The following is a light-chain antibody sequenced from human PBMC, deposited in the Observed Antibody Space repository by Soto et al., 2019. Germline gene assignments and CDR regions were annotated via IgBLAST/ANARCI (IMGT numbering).Light chain of an antibody. J-gene: IGKJ2*01. CDR2: GAS. CDR1: QSITSSY. CDR3: QLYDSSSYT. V-gene: IGKV3-20*01. Sequence: EIVLTQSPGTLSLSPGERATLSCRASQSITSSYLTWYQQKPGQAPRLLIYGASRRATDIPDRFSGSGSGTDFTLTISRLEPEDFAVYYCQLYDSSSYTFGQGTMLEIK.